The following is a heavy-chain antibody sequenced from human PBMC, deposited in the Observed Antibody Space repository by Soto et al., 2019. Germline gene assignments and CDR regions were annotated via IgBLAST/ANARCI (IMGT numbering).Heavy chain of an antibody. CDR2: ISWNSGSI. Sequence: EVQLVESGGGLVQPGRSLRLSCAASGFTFDDYAMHWVRQAPGKGLEWVSGISWNSGSIGYADSVKGRFTISRDNAKNSLYLQMNSLRAEDTALYYCAKDTVATIWGDFDYWGQGTLVTVSS. V-gene: IGHV3-9*01. D-gene: IGHD5-12*01. CDR1: GFTFDDYA. CDR3: AKDTVATIWGDFDY. J-gene: IGHJ4*02.